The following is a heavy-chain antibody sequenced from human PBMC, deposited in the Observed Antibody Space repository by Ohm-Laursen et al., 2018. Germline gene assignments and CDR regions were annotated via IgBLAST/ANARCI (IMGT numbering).Heavy chain of an antibody. Sequence: PSETLSLTCSVSGDSISAHYWSWIRQPPGQGLERIGYIHHTGYTTYNPSLKSRVTISVETSKNQFSLKLSSVTAADTAVYYCARDQGYSADYYYYYGMDVWGQGTTVTVSS. J-gene: IGHJ6*02. CDR2: IHHTGYT. V-gene: IGHV4-59*11. CDR3: ARDQGYSADYYYYYGMDV. CDR1: GDSISAHY. D-gene: IGHD2-15*01.